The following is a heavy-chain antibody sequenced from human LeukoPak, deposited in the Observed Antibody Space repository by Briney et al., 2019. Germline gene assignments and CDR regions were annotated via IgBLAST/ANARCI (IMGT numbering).Heavy chain of an antibody. Sequence: SGGSLRLSCAASGFTFSSYWMYWVRQAPGKGLVWVSRINSDGSSTNYADSVKGRFTISRDNAKNTLYLQMYSLSAEDTAVYYCAREDRYYYYGMDVWGQGTTVTVSS. CDR2: INSDGSST. CDR3: AREDRYYYYGMDV. J-gene: IGHJ6*02. V-gene: IGHV3-74*01. CDR1: GFTFSSYW.